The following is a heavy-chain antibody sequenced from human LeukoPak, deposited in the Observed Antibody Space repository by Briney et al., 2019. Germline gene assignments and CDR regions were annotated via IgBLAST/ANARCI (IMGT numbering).Heavy chain of an antibody. J-gene: IGHJ3*02. D-gene: IGHD3-3*01. CDR1: GYTFTSYG. CDR3: ARDRRDFWSGYYPMGI. CDR2: ISAYNGNT. Sequence: ASVKVSCKASGYTFTSYGISWVRQAPGQGLEWMGWISAYNGNTNYAQKLQGRVTMTTDTSTSTAYMELRSLRSDDTAVYYCARDRRDFWSGYYPMGIWGQGTMVTVSS. V-gene: IGHV1-18*01.